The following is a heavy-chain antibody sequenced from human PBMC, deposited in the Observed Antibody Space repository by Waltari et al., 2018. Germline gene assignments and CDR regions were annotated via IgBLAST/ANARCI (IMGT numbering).Heavy chain of an antibody. Sequence: QVQLQESGPGLVKPSETLSLTCTVSGGSISSYYWSWIRQPPGKGLEWIGSIYYSGSTNYNPSLKSRVTISVDTSKNQFSLKLSSVTAADTAVYYCARGLPDTHYYYYYYMDVWGKGTTVTVSS. CDR1: GGSISSYY. D-gene: IGHD3-9*01. V-gene: IGHV4-59*01. CDR2: IYYSGST. CDR3: ARGLPDTHYYYYYYMDV. J-gene: IGHJ6*03.